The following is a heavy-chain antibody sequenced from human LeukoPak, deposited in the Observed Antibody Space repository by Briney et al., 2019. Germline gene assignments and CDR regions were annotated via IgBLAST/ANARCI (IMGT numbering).Heavy chain of an antibody. CDR2: IIPIFGTA. CDR1: GGTFSSYA. J-gene: IGHJ2*01. CDR3: ARDGEPYSSSWYRYYWYFDL. D-gene: IGHD6-13*01. V-gene: IGHV1-69*13. Sequence: ASVKVSCKASGGTFSSYAISWVRQAPGQGLEWMGGIIPIFGTANYAQKFQGRVTITADESTSTAYMELSSLRSEDTAVYYCARDGEPYSSSWYRYYWYFDLWGRGTLVTVSS.